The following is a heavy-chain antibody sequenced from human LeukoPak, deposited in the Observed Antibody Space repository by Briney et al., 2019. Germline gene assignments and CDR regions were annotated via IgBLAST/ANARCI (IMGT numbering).Heavy chain of an antibody. V-gene: IGHV4-59*01. D-gene: IGHD6-19*01. CDR3: ARAVAGHFDY. J-gene: IGHJ4*02. Sequence: SETLSLTCTVSGGSISSYYWSWIRQPPGKGLEWIGYIYYSGSTNYNPSLKSRVTISVDTSKNQFSLKLSSVTAADTAVYYCARAVAGHFDYGGQGTLVTVSS. CDR2: IYYSGST. CDR1: GGSISSYY.